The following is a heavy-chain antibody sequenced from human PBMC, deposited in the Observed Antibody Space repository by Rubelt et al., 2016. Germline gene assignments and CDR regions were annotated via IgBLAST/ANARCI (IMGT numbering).Heavy chain of an antibody. Sequence: QVQLQESGPGLVKPSETLSLTCTVSGGSISSYYWSWIRQPPGKGLEWIGYLYSSGSTNYNPSLKSRVTISVDTSNNQFSLKLSAGTAAETAVDDCARAPGVAGTAYYFDYWGQGTLVTVSS. CDR2: LYSSGST. D-gene: IGHD6-19*01. J-gene: IGHJ4*02. CDR1: GGSISSYY. V-gene: IGHV4-59*01. CDR3: ARAPGVAGTAYYFDY.